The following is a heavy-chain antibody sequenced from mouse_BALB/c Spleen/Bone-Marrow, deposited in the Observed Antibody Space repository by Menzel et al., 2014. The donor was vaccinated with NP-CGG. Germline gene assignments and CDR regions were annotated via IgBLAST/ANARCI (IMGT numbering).Heavy chain of an antibody. D-gene: IGHD3-1*01. CDR1: GFTFSYYG. CDR3: ARDSSGYFDY. V-gene: IGHV5-9-4*01. Sequence: DVMLVESGGGLVKPGGSLKLSCAASGFTFSYYGMSWVRQSLEKRLEWVAEISSGGSYTYYPDTVTGRFTISRDNAKNTLYLEMSSLRSEDTAMYYCARDSSGYFDYWGQGTTLTVSS. J-gene: IGHJ2*01. CDR2: ISSGGSYT.